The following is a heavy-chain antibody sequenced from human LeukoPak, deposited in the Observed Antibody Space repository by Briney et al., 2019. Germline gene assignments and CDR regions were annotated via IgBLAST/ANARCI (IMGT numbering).Heavy chain of an antibody. CDR2: ISSSGSTI. V-gene: IGHV3-11*04. CDR3: AKDSDGSGSFFDY. CDR1: GFTFSYFY. D-gene: IGHD3-10*01. Sequence: PGGSLRLSCAASGFTFSYFYMSWIRQAPGKGLEWVSYISSSGSTIFYADSVKGRFTISRDNAKNSLYLQMNSLRAEDTAVYYCAKDSDGSGSFFDYWGQGTLVTVSS. J-gene: IGHJ4*02.